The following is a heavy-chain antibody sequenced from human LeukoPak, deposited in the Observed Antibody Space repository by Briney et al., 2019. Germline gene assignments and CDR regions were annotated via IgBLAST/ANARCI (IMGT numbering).Heavy chain of an antibody. CDR2: IYYNGST. D-gene: IGHD3-22*01. CDR1: GGSISSYY. Sequence: SETLSLTCTVSGGSISSYYWSWIRQPPGKGLEWIGYIYYNGSTNYNPSLKSRVTISVDTSKNQFSLKLSSVTAADTAVYYCARDIKYYDSSGYYDYWGQGTLVTVSS. CDR3: ARDIKYYDSSGYYDY. J-gene: IGHJ4*02. V-gene: IGHV4-59*01.